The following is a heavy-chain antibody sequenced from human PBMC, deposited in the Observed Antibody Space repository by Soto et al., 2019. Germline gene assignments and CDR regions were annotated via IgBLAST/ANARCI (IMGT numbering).Heavy chain of an antibody. D-gene: IGHD1-1*01. CDR2: INAGNGNT. CDR3: ARDRGYNYNYFDP. J-gene: IGHJ5*02. CDR1: GYTFNSNA. Sequence: GASVKVSWKASGYTFNSNAIHWGRQAPGQKLEWMGWINAGNGNTKYSQTSQGRVTITRDTSASTAYMELSSLRSEDTAVYYCARDRGYNYNYFDPWGQGTLVTVSS. V-gene: IGHV1-3*01.